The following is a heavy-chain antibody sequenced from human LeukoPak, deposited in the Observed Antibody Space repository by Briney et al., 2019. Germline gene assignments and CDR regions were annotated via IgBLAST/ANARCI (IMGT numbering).Heavy chain of an antibody. CDR2: INHSGST. V-gene: IGHV4-34*01. CDR1: GGSFSGYY. Sequence: SETLSLTCAVYGGSFSGYYWSWIRQPPGQGLEWIGEINHSGSTNYNPSLKSRVTISVDTSKNQFSLKLSSVTAADTAVYYCARGNSYYDTSGYFPWESFQHWGQGTLVTVPS. J-gene: IGHJ1*01. D-gene: IGHD3-22*01. CDR3: ARGNSYYDTSGYFPWESFQH.